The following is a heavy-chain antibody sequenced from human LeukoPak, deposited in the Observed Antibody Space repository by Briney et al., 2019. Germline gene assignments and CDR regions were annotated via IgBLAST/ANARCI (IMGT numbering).Heavy chain of an antibody. CDR3: ASRGERWLQEGPFDY. D-gene: IGHD2-21*01. V-gene: IGHV3-53*04. CDR2: IYSGGST. J-gene: IGHJ4*02. Sequence: GSLRPSFAASGFHVSSNYNSWVRPASGKGVEWVPVIYSGGSTYYADSVKGRFTISRHNSKNTLYLQMNSLRAEDTAVYYCASRGERWLQEGPFDYWGQGTLVTVSS. CDR1: GFHVSSNY.